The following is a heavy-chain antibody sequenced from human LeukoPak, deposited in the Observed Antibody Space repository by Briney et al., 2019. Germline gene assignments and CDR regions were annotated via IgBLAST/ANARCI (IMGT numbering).Heavy chain of an antibody. V-gene: IGHV3-23*01. Sequence: GGSLRLSCAASGFTFGSYAMSWVRQAPGKGLEWVSAISGSGGSTYYADSVKGRFTISRDNSKNTLYLQMSSLRAEDTAVYSCARIYGGNSNFDYWGQGTLVTVSS. D-gene: IGHD4-23*01. CDR3: ARIYGGNSNFDY. J-gene: IGHJ4*02. CDR2: ISGSGGST. CDR1: GFTFGSYA.